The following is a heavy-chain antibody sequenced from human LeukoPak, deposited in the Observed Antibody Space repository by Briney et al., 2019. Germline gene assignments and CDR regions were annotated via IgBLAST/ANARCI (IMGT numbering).Heavy chain of an antibody. D-gene: IGHD3-3*02. CDR1: GGTFSSYA. V-gene: IGHV1-69*04. CDR2: IIPILGIA. CDR3: ARAGSFLGIDY. Sequence: SVKVSCRASGGTFSSYAISWVRQAPGQGLEWMGRIIPILGIANYAQKFQGRVTMTRDTSTSTVYMELSSLRSEDTAVYYCARAGSFLGIDYWGQGTLVTVSS. J-gene: IGHJ4*02.